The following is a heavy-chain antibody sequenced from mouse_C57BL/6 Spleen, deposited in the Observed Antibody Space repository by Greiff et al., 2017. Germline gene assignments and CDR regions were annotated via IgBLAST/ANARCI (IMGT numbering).Heavy chain of an antibody. CDR2: IYPSDSET. CDR1: GYNFTSYW. J-gene: IGHJ1*03. CDR3: ARREDYYGGSYGYFDV. Sequence: VQLQQSGAELVRPGSSVKLSCKASGYNFTSYWMDWVKQRPGQGLEWIGNIYPSDSETHYNPKFKDKATLTVDKSSSTAYMQLSSLTSEDSAVYYCARREDYYGGSYGYFDVWGTGTTVTVSS. V-gene: IGHV1-61*01. D-gene: IGHD1-1*01.